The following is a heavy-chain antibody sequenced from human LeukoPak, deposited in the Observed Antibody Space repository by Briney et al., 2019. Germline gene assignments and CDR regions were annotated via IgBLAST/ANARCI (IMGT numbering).Heavy chain of an antibody. Sequence: SETLSLTCAVCGGSFSGYYWSWIRQPPGKGLEWIGEINHSGSTNYNPSLKSRLTISVDTPKNQFSLKLSSVTAADTAVYFCATFFGEYYYYYYMDVWGKGTTVTVSS. J-gene: IGHJ6*03. CDR3: ATFFGEYYYYYYMDV. D-gene: IGHD3-10*01. V-gene: IGHV4-34*01. CDR1: GGSFSGYY. CDR2: INHSGST.